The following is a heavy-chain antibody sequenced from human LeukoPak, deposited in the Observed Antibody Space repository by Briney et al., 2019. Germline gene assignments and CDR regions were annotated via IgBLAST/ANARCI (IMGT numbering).Heavy chain of an antibody. CDR3: ARTRIVVVPAASEIYYYYYYMDV. J-gene: IGHJ6*03. Sequence: SETLSLTCTVSGDSFSSSSYYWSWIRQPPWKGLEWIGYIYYSGSTNYNPSLKSRVTVSVDTSKNQFSLKLSSVTAADTAVYYCARTRIVVVPAASEIYYYYYYMDVWGKGTTVTISS. V-gene: IGHV4-61*01. D-gene: IGHD2-2*01. CDR2: IYYSGST. CDR1: GDSFSSSSYY.